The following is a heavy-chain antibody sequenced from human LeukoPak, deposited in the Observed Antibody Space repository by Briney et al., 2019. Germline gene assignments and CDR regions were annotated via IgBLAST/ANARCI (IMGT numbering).Heavy chain of an antibody. J-gene: IGHJ4*02. Sequence: GGSLRLSCAASGFTLSSYAMTWVRQASGRGLEWVSSVDGGGGGTYYADSVKGRFTISRDNSKDTLYLQMNGLRAEGTAVYFCAKQSAGSAAWYSLHYDFWGQGTLVTVSS. V-gene: IGHV3-23*01. CDR3: AKQSAGSAAWYSLHYDF. D-gene: IGHD6-13*01. CDR2: VDGGGGGT. CDR1: GFTLSSYA.